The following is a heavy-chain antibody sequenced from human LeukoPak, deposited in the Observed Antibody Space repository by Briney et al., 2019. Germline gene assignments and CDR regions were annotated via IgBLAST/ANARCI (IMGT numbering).Heavy chain of an antibody. CDR3: ARAAVDGVATSDY. V-gene: IGHV1-2*02. Sequence: ASVKVSCKASGYIFTGYYLYWVRQAPGQGLEWMGWINPNRGGTNYAQKFQGRDTMTRDTSISTPHMELSRLTPDDTAVYYCARAAVDGVATSDYWGQGTLVTVSS. CDR2: INPNRGGT. CDR1: GYIFTGYY. D-gene: IGHD5-12*01. J-gene: IGHJ4*02.